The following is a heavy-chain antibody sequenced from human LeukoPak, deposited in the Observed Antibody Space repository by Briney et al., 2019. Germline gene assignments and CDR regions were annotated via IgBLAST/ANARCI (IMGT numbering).Heavy chain of an antibody. CDR2: IYYSGST. CDR3: ASLVLLWFGESPGCFDP. J-gene: IGHJ5*02. Sequence: SETLSLACTVSGGSISSSSYYWGWIRQPPGKGLEWIGGIYYSGSTYYNPSLKSRVTISVDTSKNQFSLKLSSVTAADTAVYYCASLVLLWFGESPGCFDPWGQGTLVTVSS. CDR1: GGSISSSSYY. D-gene: IGHD3-10*01. V-gene: IGHV4-39*07.